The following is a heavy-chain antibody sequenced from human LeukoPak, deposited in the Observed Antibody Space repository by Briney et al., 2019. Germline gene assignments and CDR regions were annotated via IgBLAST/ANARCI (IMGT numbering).Heavy chain of an antibody. J-gene: IGHJ4*02. V-gene: IGHV4-39*07. CDR1: GGSVSSSSYY. Sequence: SETLSLTCTVSGGSVSSSSYYWGWIRQPPGKGLEWIGNIFYSGSTYYNPSLKSRVTISVDTSKNQFSLKLSSVTAAGTAVYYCAREVDDSSGYYFDYWGQGTLVTVSS. CDR3: AREVDDSSGYYFDY. D-gene: IGHD3-22*01. CDR2: IFYSGST.